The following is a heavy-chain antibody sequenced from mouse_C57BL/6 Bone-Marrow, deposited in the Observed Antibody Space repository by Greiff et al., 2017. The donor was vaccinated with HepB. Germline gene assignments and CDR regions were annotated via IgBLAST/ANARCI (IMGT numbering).Heavy chain of an antibody. V-gene: IGHV1-50*01. D-gene: IGHD1-2*01. J-gene: IGHJ4*01. CDR2: IDPSDSYT. Sequence: QVQLQQPGAELVKPGASVKLSCKASGYTFTSYWMQWVKQRPGQGLEWIGEIDPSDSYTNYNQKFKGKATLTVDTSSSTDYMQLSSLTSEDSAVYYCARDYYGPNWYAMDYWGQGTSVTVSS. CDR1: GYTFTSYW. CDR3: ARDYYGPNWYAMDY.